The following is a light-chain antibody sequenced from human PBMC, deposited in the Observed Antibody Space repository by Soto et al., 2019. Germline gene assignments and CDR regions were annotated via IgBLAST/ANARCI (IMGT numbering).Light chain of an antibody. CDR1: SSNIGSNT. CDR2: NDN. J-gene: IGLJ1*01. CDR3: AAWDDSLNYV. Sequence: QSVLTQTPSASGTPGQRVTISCSGSSSNIGSNTVNWYQHLPGTAPKLLIYNDNQRPSGVPDRFSASKSGASASLAISELQSEDEADYYCAAWDDSLNYVFGAGTKVTVL. V-gene: IGLV1-44*01.